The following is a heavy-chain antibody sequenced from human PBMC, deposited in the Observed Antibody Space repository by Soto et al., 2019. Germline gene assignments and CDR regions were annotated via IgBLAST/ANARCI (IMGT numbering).Heavy chain of an antibody. V-gene: IGHV3-23*01. CDR2: ISGSGGST. D-gene: IGHD3-9*01. CDR3: AXEWXXLNSQNAKSGWFDY. CDR1: GFTFSSYA. Sequence: EVQLLESGGGLVQPGGSLRLSCAASGFTFSSYAMSWVRQAPGKGLEWVSAISGSGGSTYYADSVKGRFTISRDNSKNTLYLQMNSLRAEDTAVYYCAXEWXXLNSQNAKSGWFDYWGQGTLVTVSS. J-gene: IGHJ4*02.